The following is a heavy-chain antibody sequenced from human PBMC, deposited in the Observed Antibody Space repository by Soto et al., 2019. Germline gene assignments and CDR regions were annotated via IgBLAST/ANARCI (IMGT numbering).Heavy chain of an antibody. V-gene: IGHV4-39*07. Sequence: SETLSLTCTVSGGSISSSSYYWGWIRQPPGKGLEWIGSIYYSGSTYYNPSLKSRVTISVDTSKNQFSLKLSTVTAADTAVYYCARDGSGSPQGYYYDMDVWGQGTTVTVSS. J-gene: IGHJ6*02. CDR3: ARDGSGSPQGYYYDMDV. CDR2: IYYSGST. D-gene: IGHD3-10*01. CDR1: GGSISSSSYY.